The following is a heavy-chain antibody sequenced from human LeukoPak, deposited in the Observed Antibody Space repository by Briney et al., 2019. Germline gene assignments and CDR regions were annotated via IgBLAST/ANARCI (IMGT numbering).Heavy chain of an antibody. D-gene: IGHD6-19*01. CDR1: GFTFDVYG. V-gene: IGHV3-53*01. CDR3: AKEALPGVAVAGRVY. J-gene: IGHJ4*02. CDR2: IYSGGSR. Sequence: PGGSLRLSCAASGFTFDVYGMTWARQAPGKGLEWVSVIYSGGSRYYADPVKGRFTISRDNSKNTMYVQMNSLRADDTAVYFCAKEALPGVAVAGRVYWGQGTLVTVSS.